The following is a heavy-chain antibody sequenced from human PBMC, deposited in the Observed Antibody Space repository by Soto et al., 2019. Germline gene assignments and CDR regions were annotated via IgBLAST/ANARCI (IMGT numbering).Heavy chain of an antibody. CDR2: FDPEDGET. CDR1: GYTLTELS. CDR3: ATNHYGGSYYVDY. V-gene: IGHV1-24*01. D-gene: IGHD1-26*01. Sequence: GASVKVSCKVSGYTLTELSMHWVRQAPGKGLEWMGIFDPEDGETIYPQKFQGRVTMTEDTSTDTAYMELSSLRSEDTAVYYCATNHYGGSYYVDYWGQGTLVTVSS. J-gene: IGHJ4*02.